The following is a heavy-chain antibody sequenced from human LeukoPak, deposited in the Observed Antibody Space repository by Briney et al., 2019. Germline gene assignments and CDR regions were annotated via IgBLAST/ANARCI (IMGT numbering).Heavy chain of an antibody. CDR2: ISAYNVNT. V-gene: IGHV1-18*04. Sequence: ASVKVSCKASGYTFTSYGISWVRQAPGHGLEWMGWISAYNVNTHYAQKLQGRVTMTTDTYTSTAYMERRSLRSDDTDVYHCARDWASEGLWFGELLSKSYYYYGMDVWGKGTTVTVSS. CDR3: ARDWASEGLWFGELLSKSYYYYGMDV. J-gene: IGHJ6*04. D-gene: IGHD3-10*01. CDR1: GYTFTSYG.